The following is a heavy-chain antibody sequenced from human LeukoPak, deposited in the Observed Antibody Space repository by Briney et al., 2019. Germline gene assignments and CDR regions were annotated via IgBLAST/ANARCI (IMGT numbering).Heavy chain of an antibody. CDR2: IYHSGST. CDR3: ARDRVYSSSWSDTNAFDI. J-gene: IGHJ3*02. V-gene: IGHV4-4*02. CDR1: GGSISSSNW. Sequence: SETLSLTCAVSGGSISSSNWWSWVRQPPGKGLEWIGEIYHSGSTNYNPSLKSRVTISVDKSKNQFSLKLSSVTAADTAVYYCARDRVYSSSWSDTNAFDIWGQGTMVTVSS. D-gene: IGHD6-13*01.